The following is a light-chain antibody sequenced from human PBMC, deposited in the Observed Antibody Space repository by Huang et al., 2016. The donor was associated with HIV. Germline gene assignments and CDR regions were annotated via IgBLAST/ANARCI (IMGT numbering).Light chain of an antibody. CDR2: AAS. CDR3: HQYATTHT. CDR1: QGISTS. J-gene: IGKJ2*01. V-gene: IGKV1-NL1*01. Sequence: DIQMTQSPSSLSASVGDRVTITCRASQGISTSLAWYQQKPGEAPKLLVYAASRLASGVPSMFSGSGSGTDFSLTITSLQPEDFGTYMCHQYATTHTFGQGTKLEIK.